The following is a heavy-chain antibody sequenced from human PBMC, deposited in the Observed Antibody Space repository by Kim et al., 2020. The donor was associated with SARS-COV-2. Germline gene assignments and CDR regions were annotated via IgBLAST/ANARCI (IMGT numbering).Heavy chain of an antibody. V-gene: IGHV4-39*01. CDR3: ARRDPYSSSWDP. J-gene: IGHJ5*02. Sequence: SETLSLTCTVSGGSISSSSYYWGWIRQPPGKGLEWIGSIYYSGSTYYNPSLKSRVTISVDTSKNQFSLKLSSVTAADTAVYYCARRDPYSSSWDPWGQGTLVTVSS. D-gene: IGHD6-13*01. CDR2: IYYSGST. CDR1: GGSISSSSYY.